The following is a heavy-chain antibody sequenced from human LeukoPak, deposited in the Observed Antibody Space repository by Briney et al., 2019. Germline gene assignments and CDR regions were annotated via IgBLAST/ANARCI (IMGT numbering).Heavy chain of an antibody. J-gene: IGHJ4*02. V-gene: IGHV4-31*03. CDR3: ARGLWETDYGDDY. Sequence: ASETLSLTCTVSGGSISSGGYYWSWIRQHPGKGLEWIGYIYYSGSTYYNPSLKSRVTISVDTSKNQFSLKLSSVTAADTAVYYCARGLWETDYGDDYWGQGTLVTVSS. CDR1: GGSISSGGYY. D-gene: IGHD4-17*01. CDR2: IYYSGST.